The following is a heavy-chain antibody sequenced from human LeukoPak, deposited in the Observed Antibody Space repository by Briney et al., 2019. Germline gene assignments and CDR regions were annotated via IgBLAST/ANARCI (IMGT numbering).Heavy chain of an antibody. CDR3: ARTAGAYCSGGSCYSADDAFDI. D-gene: IGHD2-15*01. V-gene: IGHV1-2*02. CDR2: INPNSGGT. CDR1: GYTFTGYY. Sequence: ASVKVPCKASGYTFTGYYMHWVRQAPGQGLEWMGWINPNSGGTNYAQKFQGRVTMTRDTSISTAYMELSRLRSDDTAVYYCARTAGAYCSGGSCYSADDAFDIWGQGTMVTVSS. J-gene: IGHJ3*02.